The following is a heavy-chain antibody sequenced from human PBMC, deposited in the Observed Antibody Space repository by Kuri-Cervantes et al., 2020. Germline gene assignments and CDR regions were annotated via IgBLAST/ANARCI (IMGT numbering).Heavy chain of an antibody. V-gene: IGHV4-59*13. Sequence: SETLSLTCTVSGGSISRDYWSWIRQPPGKGLEWLGYIYNGVSPNYNPSLNSRVTISVDTSKNQFSLKLRSVTAADTAVYYCARGLLVVYAIDHWGQGTLVTVSS. J-gene: IGHJ4*02. D-gene: IGHD2-8*02. CDR2: IYNGVSP. CDR3: ARGLLVVYAIDH. CDR1: GGSISRDY.